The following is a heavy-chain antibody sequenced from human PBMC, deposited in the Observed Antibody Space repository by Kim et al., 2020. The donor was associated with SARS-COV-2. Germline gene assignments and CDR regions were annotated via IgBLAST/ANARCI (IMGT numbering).Heavy chain of an antibody. Sequence: GGSLRLSCAASGFTFSSYAMSWVRQAPGKGLEWVSVIYSGGSSTYYADSVKGRFTISRDNSKNTLYLQMNSLRAEDTAVYYCAKDPHSSGWKGPYYFDYWGQGTLVTVSS. CDR3: AKDPHSSGWKGPYYFDY. CDR1: GFTFSSYA. CDR2: IYSGGSST. J-gene: IGHJ4*02. D-gene: IGHD6-19*01. V-gene: IGHV3-23*03.